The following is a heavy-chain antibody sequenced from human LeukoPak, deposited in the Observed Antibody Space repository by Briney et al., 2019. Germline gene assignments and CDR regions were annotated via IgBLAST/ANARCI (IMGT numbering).Heavy chain of an antibody. Sequence: GGSLRLSCAASGFTFSSHSMSWVRQASGKGLEWVAYIKEDGREKDHVDSVKGRFAISRDNAKNSLYLQMNTLRADDTAVYYCARWRWLQSEFDYWGQGTLVTVSS. J-gene: IGHJ4*02. CDR3: ARWRWLQSEFDY. CDR1: GFTFSSHS. CDR2: IKEDGREK. V-gene: IGHV3-7*01. D-gene: IGHD5-24*01.